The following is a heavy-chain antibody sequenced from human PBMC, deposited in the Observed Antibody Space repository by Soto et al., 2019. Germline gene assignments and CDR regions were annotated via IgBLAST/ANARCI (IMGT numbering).Heavy chain of an antibody. CDR1: GGSVSSGSYY. CDR2: IYYSGST. Sequence: QVQLQESGPGLVKPSETLSLTCTVSGGSVSSGSYYWSWIRQPPGKGLEWIGYIYYSGSTNYNPSLKSRVTISVDTSKNQFSLKLSSVTAADTAVYYCARENYDILTGYYYYGMDVWGQGTTVTVSS. V-gene: IGHV4-61*01. D-gene: IGHD3-9*01. J-gene: IGHJ6*02. CDR3: ARENYDILTGYYYYGMDV.